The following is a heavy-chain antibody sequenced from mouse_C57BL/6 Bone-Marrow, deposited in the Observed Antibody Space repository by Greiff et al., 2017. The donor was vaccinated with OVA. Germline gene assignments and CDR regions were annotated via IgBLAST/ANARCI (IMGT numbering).Heavy chain of an antibody. V-gene: IGHV1-39*01. CDR2: INPNYGTT. CDR1: GYSFTDYN. Sequence: EVNLVESGPELVKPGASVKISCKASGYSFTDYNMNWVKQSNGKSLEWIGVINPNYGTTSYNQKFKGKATLTVDQSSSTAYMQLNSLTSEDSAVYYCARSITTPGFHWYFDVWGTGTTVTVSS. D-gene: IGHD1-2*01. CDR3: ARSITTPGFHWYFDV. J-gene: IGHJ1*03.